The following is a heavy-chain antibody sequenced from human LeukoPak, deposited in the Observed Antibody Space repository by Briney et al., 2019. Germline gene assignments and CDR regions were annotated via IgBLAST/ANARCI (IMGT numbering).Heavy chain of an antibody. CDR1: GGSISSSSYY. Sequence: PSETLSLTCTVSGGSISSSSYYWGWIRQPPGKGLEWIGSIYYSGSTYYNPSLKSRVTISVDTSKNQFSLKLSSVTAADTAVYYCARPLSGGVGATYGAFDIWGQGTMATVSS. CDR3: ARPLSGGVGATYGAFDI. CDR2: IYYSGST. V-gene: IGHV4-39*01. D-gene: IGHD1-26*01. J-gene: IGHJ3*02.